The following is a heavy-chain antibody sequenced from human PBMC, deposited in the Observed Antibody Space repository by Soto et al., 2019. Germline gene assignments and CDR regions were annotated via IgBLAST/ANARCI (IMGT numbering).Heavy chain of an antibody. J-gene: IGHJ3*02. CDR2: TYYRSKWYN. V-gene: IGHV6-1*01. CDR3: ARDPPRGEKQLHLGAFDI. CDR1: GDSVSSNSAA. D-gene: IGHD6-13*01. Sequence: PSETLSLTCAISGDSVSSNSAAWNWIRQSPSRGLEWLGRTYYRSKWYNDYAVSVKSRITINPDTSKNQFSLQLNSVTPEDTAVYYCARDPPRGEKQLHLGAFDIWGQGTMVTVSS.